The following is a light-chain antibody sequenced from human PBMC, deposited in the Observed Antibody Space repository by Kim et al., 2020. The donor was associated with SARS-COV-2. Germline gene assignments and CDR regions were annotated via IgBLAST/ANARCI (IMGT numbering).Light chain of an antibody. CDR3: QVWDGTSDHPV. Sequence: AQGKTARITCEGQNIGTKSVHWYQRKSGQAPVLVIYNDNDRPSGIPERFSGSNSGSPATLTISRVEAGDEADYCCQVWDGTSDHPVFGGGTRLTVL. CDR2: NDN. CDR1: NIGTKS. V-gene: IGLV3-21*04. J-gene: IGLJ2*01.